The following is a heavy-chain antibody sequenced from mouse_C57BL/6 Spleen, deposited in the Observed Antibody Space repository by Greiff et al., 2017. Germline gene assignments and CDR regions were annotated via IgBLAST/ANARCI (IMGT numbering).Heavy chain of an antibody. Sequence: EVKLMESGGGLVKPGGSLKLSCAASGFTFSSYAMSWVRQTPEKRLEWVATISDGGSYTYYPDNVKGRFTISRDNAKNNLYLQMSHLKSEDTAMYYCARVPNYYGSPYFDYWGRGTTLTVSS. D-gene: IGHD1-1*01. CDR3: ARVPNYYGSPYFDY. J-gene: IGHJ2*01. CDR2: ISDGGSYT. CDR1: GFTFSSYA. V-gene: IGHV5-4*03.